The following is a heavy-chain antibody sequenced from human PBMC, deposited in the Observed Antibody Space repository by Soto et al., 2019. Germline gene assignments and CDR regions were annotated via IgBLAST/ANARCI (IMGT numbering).Heavy chain of an antibody. CDR1: GGTFSSYA. V-gene: IGHV1-69*13. CDR2: IIPIFGTA. D-gene: IGHD2-21*02. J-gene: IGHJ6*02. CDR3: ARGRSVVVTAPYYYYCRMDV. Sequence: VASVKVSCKASGGTFSSYAISWVRHAPGQGXEWMGGIIPIFGTANYAQKFQGRVTITADESTSTAYMELSSLRSEDTAVYYCARGRSVVVTAPYYYYCRMDVWGQGTTVTVSS.